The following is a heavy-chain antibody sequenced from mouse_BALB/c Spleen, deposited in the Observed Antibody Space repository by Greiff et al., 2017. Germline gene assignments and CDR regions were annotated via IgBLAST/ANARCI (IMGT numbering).Heavy chain of an antibody. V-gene: IGHV2-9*02. CDR1: GFSLTSYG. CDR2: IWAGGST. J-gene: IGHJ4*01. CDR3: ARYYVYGAMDY. Sequence: QVQLQQSGPGLVAPSQSLSITCTVSGFSLTSYGVHWVRQPPGKGLEWLGVIWAGGSTNYHSALMSRLSISKDNSKSQVFLKMNSLQTDDTAMYYCARYYVYGAMDYWGQGASVTVSS. D-gene: IGHD1-2*01.